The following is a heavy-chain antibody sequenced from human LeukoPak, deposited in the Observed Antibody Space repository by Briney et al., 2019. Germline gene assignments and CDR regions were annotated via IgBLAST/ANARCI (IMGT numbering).Heavy chain of an antibody. Sequence: GGSLRLSCAASGFTFSNAWMSWVRQAPGKGLEWVGRIKSKTDGGTTDYAAPVKGRFTISRDGSKNTLYLQMNSLKTEDTAVYYCTTDSSYRITMVRGVIIKMKDLDYWGQGTLVTVSS. V-gene: IGHV3-15*01. CDR1: GFTFSNAW. CDR2: IKSKTDGGTT. CDR3: TTDSSYRITMVRGVIIKMKDLDY. D-gene: IGHD3-10*01. J-gene: IGHJ4*02.